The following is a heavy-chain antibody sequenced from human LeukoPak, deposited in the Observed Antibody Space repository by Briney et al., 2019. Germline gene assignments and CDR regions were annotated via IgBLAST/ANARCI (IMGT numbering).Heavy chain of an antibody. CDR2: ISAYNGNT. CDR1: GYTFTSYG. V-gene: IGHV1-18*01. CDR3: ARPAYYDSSGYYGY. J-gene: IGHJ4*02. Sequence: ASVKVSCKASGYTFTSYGISWVRQAPGQGLEWMGWISAYNGNTNYAQKLQGRVTMTTDTSTSTAYMELRSLRSDDTAVYYCARPAYYDSSGYYGYWGQGTLVTVSS. D-gene: IGHD3-22*01.